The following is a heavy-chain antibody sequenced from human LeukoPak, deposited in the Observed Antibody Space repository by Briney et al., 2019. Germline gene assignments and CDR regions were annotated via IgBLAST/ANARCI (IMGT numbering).Heavy chain of an antibody. CDR3: AKDTEQQLGTVDY. Sequence: PGRSLRLSCAAPGFTFDDYAMHWVRQAPGKGLEWVSGISWNSGSIGYADSVKGRFTISRDNAKNSLYLQMNSLRAEDTALYYCAKDTEQQLGTVDYWGQGTLVTVSS. D-gene: IGHD6-13*01. CDR2: ISWNSGSI. CDR1: GFTFDDYA. V-gene: IGHV3-9*01. J-gene: IGHJ4*02.